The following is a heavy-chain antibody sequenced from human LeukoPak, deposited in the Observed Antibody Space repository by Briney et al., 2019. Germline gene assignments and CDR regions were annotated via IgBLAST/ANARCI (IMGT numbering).Heavy chain of an antibody. Sequence: ASVKVSCKASGGTFSSYAISWVRQAPGQGLEWMGRIIPILGIANYAQKFQGRVTITADKSTSTAYMELSSLRSEDTAVYYCARGHCSAGSCYAYDYWGQGTLVTVSS. J-gene: IGHJ4*02. CDR2: IIPILGIA. CDR3: ARGHCSAGSCYAYDY. D-gene: IGHD2-15*01. V-gene: IGHV1-69*04. CDR1: GGTFSSYA.